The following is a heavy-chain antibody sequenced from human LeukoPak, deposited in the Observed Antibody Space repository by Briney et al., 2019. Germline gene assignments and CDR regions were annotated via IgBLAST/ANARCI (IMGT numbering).Heavy chain of an antibody. CDR3: AKYMYDSFDY. V-gene: IGHV3-11*04. J-gene: IGHJ4*02. CDR2: ISSSGRSI. Sequence: GGSLRLSCAASGFTFSDFYMTWIRQAPGKGLEWVSSISSSGRSIYYADSVKGRFTISRDNVKNSLYLQMNSLRAEDTAVYYCAKYMYDSFDYWGQGTLVTVSS. CDR1: GFTFSDFY. D-gene: IGHD3-22*01.